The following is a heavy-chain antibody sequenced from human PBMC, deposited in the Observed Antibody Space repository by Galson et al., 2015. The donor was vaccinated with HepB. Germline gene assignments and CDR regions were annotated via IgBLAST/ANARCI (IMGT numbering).Heavy chain of an antibody. CDR1: GFTFISYV. CDR3: ARGGQYSGSRYGMDV. V-gene: IGHV3-30*03. CDR2: MSSDGSNE. J-gene: IGHJ6*02. Sequence: SLRLSCAASGFTFISYVVHWVRQAPGKGLEWVADMSSDGSNEEYGDSVKGRFTISRDNSKNTLYLQMNSPRPEDTTVYYCARGGQYSGSRYGMDVWGRGTKVTVSS. D-gene: IGHD1-26*01.